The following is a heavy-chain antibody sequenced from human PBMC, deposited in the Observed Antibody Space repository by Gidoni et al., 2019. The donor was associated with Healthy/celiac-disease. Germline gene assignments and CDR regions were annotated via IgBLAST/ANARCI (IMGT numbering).Heavy chain of an antibody. CDR1: GFTFSSYA. D-gene: IGHD1-26*01. V-gene: IGHV3-23*01. CDR2: ISGSGGST. CDR3: AKDQGWETYYCDY. Sequence: GGSLRLSCPASGFTFSSYAMSWVRQAPGKGLEWVSAISGSGGSTYYADSVKGRFTISRDNSKNTLYLQMNSLRAEDTAVYYCAKDQGWETYYCDYWGQGTLVTVSS. J-gene: IGHJ4*02.